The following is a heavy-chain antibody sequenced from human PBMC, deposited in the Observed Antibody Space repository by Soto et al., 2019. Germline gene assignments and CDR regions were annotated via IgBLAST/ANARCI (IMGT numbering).Heavy chain of an antibody. CDR2: MNPSGGNP. CDR3: ARTLYGDNVDC. J-gene: IGHJ4*02. Sequence: QVQLVQSGAEVKKPGASVKVSCKASGYTFTSYDINWERQDTGQGHELMGWMNPSGGNPGYGQKIQGRLTMTRNTSISTAYMELSSLRSEATAVYYCARTLYGDNVDCWGQGTLVTVST. CDR1: GYTFTSYD. V-gene: IGHV1-8*01. D-gene: IGHD4-17*01.